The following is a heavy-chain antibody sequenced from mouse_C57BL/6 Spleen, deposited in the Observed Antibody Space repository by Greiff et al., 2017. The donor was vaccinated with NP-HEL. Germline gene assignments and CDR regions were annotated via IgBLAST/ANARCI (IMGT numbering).Heavy chain of an antibody. CDR1: GYTFTSYG. CDR2: IYPRSGNT. D-gene: IGHD2-1*01. J-gene: IGHJ3*01. V-gene: IGHV1-81*01. CDR3: ARQDYGNLAWFAY. Sequence: VQLQQSGAELARPGASVKLSCKASGYTFTSYGISWVKQRTGQGLEWIGEIYPRSGNTYYNEKFKGKATLTADKSSSTAYMELRSLTSEDSAVYFCARQDYGNLAWFAYWGQGTLVTVSA.